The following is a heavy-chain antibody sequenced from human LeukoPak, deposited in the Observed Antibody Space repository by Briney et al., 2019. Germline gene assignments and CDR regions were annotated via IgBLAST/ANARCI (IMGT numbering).Heavy chain of an antibody. J-gene: IGHJ3*02. CDR1: GFTVSRNY. CDR3: ARDALDSSGYYSRGAFDI. Sequence: GGSLRLSCAASGFTVSRNYMSWVRQAPGKGLEWVSVIYSGGSTYYADSVKGRFTISRDNSKNTLYLQMNSLRAEDTAVYYCARDALDSSGYYSRGAFDIWGQGTMVTVSS. CDR2: IYSGGST. V-gene: IGHV3-53*01. D-gene: IGHD3-22*01.